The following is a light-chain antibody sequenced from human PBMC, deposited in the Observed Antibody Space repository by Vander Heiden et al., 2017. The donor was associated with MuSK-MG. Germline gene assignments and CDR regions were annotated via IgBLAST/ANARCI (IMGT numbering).Light chain of an antibody. V-gene: IGKV1-39*01. CDR2: GVS. CDR3: LQSNGTPYT. CDR1: QSIGAY. J-gene: IGKJ2*01. Sequence: DIQMIQSPSSLSGSVGDSETNTCRDSQSIGAYLNWCQQKPVKAPKVLIYGVSTLLSGVPSRFRGSGSGRDFALTIDMLKPEDFATYFCLQSNGTPYTFGQGAKLEIK.